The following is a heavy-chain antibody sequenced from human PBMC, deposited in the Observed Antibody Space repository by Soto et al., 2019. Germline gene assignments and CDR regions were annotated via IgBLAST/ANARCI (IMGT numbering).Heavy chain of an antibody. Sequence: SVKVSCKASGGTFSSYTISWVRQAPGQGLDWMGRIIPILGIANYAQKFQGRVRMTADKSMSTAYMELSSLRSEDTAVYYCARTLYGDNVDYSGQGTLVTVS. J-gene: IGHJ4*02. CDR2: IIPILGIA. CDR3: ARTLYGDNVDY. CDR1: GGTFSSYT. V-gene: IGHV1-69*02. D-gene: IGHD4-17*01.